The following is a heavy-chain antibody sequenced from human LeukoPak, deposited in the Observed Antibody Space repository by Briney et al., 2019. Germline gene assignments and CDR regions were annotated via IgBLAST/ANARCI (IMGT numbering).Heavy chain of an antibody. Sequence: GGSLRLSCAASGFIVSSNYMSWVRQAPGKGLEWVSVIYSGGSTYYADSVKGRFTISRHNAQNMLYLQMDSLRVEDTAVYYCARVRYSSSWLNNWFDPWGQGTLVTVSS. CDR2: IYSGGST. J-gene: IGHJ5*02. V-gene: IGHV3-53*04. CDR1: GFIVSSNY. CDR3: ARVRYSSSWLNNWFDP. D-gene: IGHD6-13*01.